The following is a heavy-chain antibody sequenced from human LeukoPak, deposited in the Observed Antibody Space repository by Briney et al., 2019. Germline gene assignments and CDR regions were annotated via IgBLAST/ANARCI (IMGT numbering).Heavy chain of an antibody. Sequence: SETLSLTCAVYGGSFSGYYWSWIRQPPGKGLEWIGEINHSGSTNYNPSLKSRVTISVDTSKNQFSLKLSSVTAADTAVYYCARVLDDSSGYSTSGFDYWGQGTLVTVSS. D-gene: IGHD3-22*01. J-gene: IGHJ4*02. V-gene: IGHV4-34*01. CDR2: INHSGST. CDR3: ARVLDDSSGYSTSGFDY. CDR1: GGSFSGYY.